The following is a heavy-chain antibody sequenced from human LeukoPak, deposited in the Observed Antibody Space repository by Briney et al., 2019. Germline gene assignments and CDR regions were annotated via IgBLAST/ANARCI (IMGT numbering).Heavy chain of an antibody. CDR1: GFTFRNYA. CDR3: AKGWTSGFDY. Sequence: GGSLRLSCAASGFTFRNYAMSGVRQAPGKGLEWVSTISATGGSTYYADSVKGRFTISRDNSKNTLYVQMNSLRAEDTAVYYCAKGWTSGFDYWGQGTLVTVSS. J-gene: IGHJ4*02. CDR2: ISATGGST. D-gene: IGHD2-15*01. V-gene: IGHV3-23*01.